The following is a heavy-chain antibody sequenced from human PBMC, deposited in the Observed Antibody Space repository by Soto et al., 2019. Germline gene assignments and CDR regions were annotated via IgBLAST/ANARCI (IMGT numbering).Heavy chain of an antibody. V-gene: IGHV3-30-3*01. D-gene: IGHD3-22*01. CDR3: ARGFAYDYDSSGYGNI. J-gene: IGHJ3*02. Sequence: QVQLVESGGGVVQPGRSLRLSCAASGFTFSSYAMHWVRQAPGKGLEWVAVISYDGSNKYYADSVKGRFTISRDNSKNTMYLQLNSRKAEDTAVYDCARGFAYDYDSSGYGNIWGQGRMVTVAS. CDR2: ISYDGSNK. CDR1: GFTFSSYA.